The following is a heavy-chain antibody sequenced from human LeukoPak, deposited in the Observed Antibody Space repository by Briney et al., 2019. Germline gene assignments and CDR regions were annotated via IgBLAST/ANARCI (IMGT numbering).Heavy chain of an antibody. J-gene: IGHJ4*02. CDR1: GFTVSSNY. CDR3: ANSGSYYLDTQFDY. Sequence: GGSLRLSCAASGFTVSSNYMSWVRQAPGKGLEWVSVIYSGGSTYYADSVKGRFTISRDNSKNTLYLQMNSLRAEDTAVYYCANSGSYYLDTQFDYWGQGTLVTVSS. CDR2: IYSGGST. V-gene: IGHV3-53*05. D-gene: IGHD1-26*01.